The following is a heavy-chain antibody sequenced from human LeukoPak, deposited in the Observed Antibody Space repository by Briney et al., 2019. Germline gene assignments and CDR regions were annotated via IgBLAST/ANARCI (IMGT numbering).Heavy chain of an antibody. D-gene: IGHD3-16*02. J-gene: IGHJ3*02. CDR1: GYTFTGYY. CDR2: INPNSGGT. CDR3: ARGDYRRNAFDI. Sequence: ASVKVSCKASGYTFTGYYMHWVRQAPGQGLEWMGWINPNSGGTNYAQKFQGRVTITRDTSISTAYMELSSLRSEDTAVYYCARGDYRRNAFDIWGQGTMATVSS. V-gene: IGHV1-2*02.